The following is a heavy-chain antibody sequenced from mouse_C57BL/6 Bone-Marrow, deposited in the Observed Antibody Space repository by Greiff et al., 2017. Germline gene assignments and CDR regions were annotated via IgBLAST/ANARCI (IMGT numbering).Heavy chain of an antibody. D-gene: IGHD2-2*01. Sequence: EVHLVESGPGLVKPSQSLSLTCSVTGYSITSGYYWNWIRQFPGNKLEWMGYISYDGSNNYNPSLKNRIPITRDTSKNQFFLKLNSVTTEDTATYYCAREDGYDVWFAYWGQGTLVTVSA. CDR2: ISYDGSN. J-gene: IGHJ3*01. CDR3: AREDGYDVWFAY. V-gene: IGHV3-6*01. CDR1: GYSITSGYY.